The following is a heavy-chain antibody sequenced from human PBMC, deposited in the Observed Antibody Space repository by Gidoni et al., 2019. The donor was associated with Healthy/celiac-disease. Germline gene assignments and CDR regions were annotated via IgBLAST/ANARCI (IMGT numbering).Heavy chain of an antibody. V-gene: IGHV3-64D*08. CDR3: VKGRMITFGGVIAADFDY. CDR1: GFTFSRYA. D-gene: IGHD3-16*02. Sequence: EVQLVESGVGLVQPGGSLRLSCSASGFTFSRYAMHWVRQATGKGLEYVSAISSNWGSTYYADSVKGRFTISSDNSKNTLYLQMSSLRAEDTAVYYCVKGRMITFGGVIAADFDYWGQGTLVTVSS. J-gene: IGHJ4*02. CDR2: ISSNWGST.